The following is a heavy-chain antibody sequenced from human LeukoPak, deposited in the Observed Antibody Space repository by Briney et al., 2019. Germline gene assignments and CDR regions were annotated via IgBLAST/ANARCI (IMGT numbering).Heavy chain of an antibody. Sequence: PGRSLRLSCAASGFTFSSYGMHWVRQAPGKGLEWVAVISYDGSNKYYVDSVKGRFTISRDNSKNTLYLQMDSLRAEDTAVYYCAKEVGSSWPYYYYYYGMDVWGQGITVTVSS. CDR2: ISYDGSNK. D-gene: IGHD6-13*01. CDR3: AKEVGSSWPYYYYYYGMDV. J-gene: IGHJ6*02. CDR1: GFTFSSYG. V-gene: IGHV3-30*18.